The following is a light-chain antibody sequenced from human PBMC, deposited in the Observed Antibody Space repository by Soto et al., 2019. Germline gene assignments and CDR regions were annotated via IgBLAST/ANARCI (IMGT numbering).Light chain of an antibody. Sequence: TQSPCPLSLSPGERATLSCRASQRISSNYLAWYQQKPCQSPRLLIYGASTRATGIPARFSGSGSGTEFTLTISSLQSEDFAVYYCQQYNNWPLTFGQGTKVDIK. V-gene: IGKV3-15*01. J-gene: IGKJ1*01. CDR3: QQYNNWPLT. CDR1: QRISSN. CDR2: GAS.